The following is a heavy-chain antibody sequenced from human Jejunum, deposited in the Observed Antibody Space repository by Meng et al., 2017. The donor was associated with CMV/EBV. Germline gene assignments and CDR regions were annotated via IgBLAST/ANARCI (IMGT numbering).Heavy chain of an antibody. J-gene: IGHJ5*02. Sequence: KASGYPFTTYDVNWVRQGPGQGLEWMGWMNPNSGTTGYAQKFQGRLTFTRDISTNTAYMELSGLKSDDTAVYYCARDSNYAWFDPWGQGTLVTVSS. CDR1: GYPFTTYD. CDR3: ARDSNYAWFDP. CDR2: MNPNSGTT. V-gene: IGHV1-8*03. D-gene: IGHD4-11*01.